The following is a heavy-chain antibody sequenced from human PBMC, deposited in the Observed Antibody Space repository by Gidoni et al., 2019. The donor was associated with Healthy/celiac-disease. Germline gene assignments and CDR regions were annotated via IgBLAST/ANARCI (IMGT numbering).Heavy chain of an antibody. CDR2: IYHRGST. CDR3: ARDEYDSSGYSYYFDY. V-gene: IGHV4-38-2*02. J-gene: IGHJ4*02. D-gene: IGHD3-22*01. Sequence: QVQLQESGPGLVKPSETLSLTCAVSGYSISSGYDWGWIRQPPGKGLEWIGSIYHRGSTYYHPSLKSRVTISVDTSKNQFSLKLSSVTAADTAVYYCARDEYDSSGYSYYFDYWGQGTLVTVSS. CDR1: GYSISSGYD.